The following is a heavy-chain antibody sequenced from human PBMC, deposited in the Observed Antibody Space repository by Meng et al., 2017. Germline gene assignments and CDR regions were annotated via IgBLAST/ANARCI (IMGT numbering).Heavy chain of an antibody. D-gene: IGHD4-11*01. CDR2: ISAYNGNT. V-gene: IGHV1-18*01. J-gene: IGHJ1*01. CDR3: AQTTVTTYSEYFQH. CDR1: GYTFTSYG. Sequence: QVQLVQVGGAVKRPGASGKGSFKASGYTFTSYGISWVRQAPGQGREWMGWISAYNGNTNYAQKLRGRVTMTTDTSTSTAYMELRSLRSDDTAVYYCAQTTVTTYSEYFQHWGQGTLVTVSS.